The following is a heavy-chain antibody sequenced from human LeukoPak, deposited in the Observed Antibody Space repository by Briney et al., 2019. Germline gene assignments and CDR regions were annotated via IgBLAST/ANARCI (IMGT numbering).Heavy chain of an antibody. V-gene: IGHV1-8*01. D-gene: IGHD6-19*01. J-gene: IGHJ4*02. CDR1: GYTFTSHD. CDR2: TNPNSGNT. CDR3: ARDFRSAVAGLFDY. Sequence: ASVKVSCKASGYTFTSHDYNWVRQVTGQGLEWMGWTNPNSGNTGYAQKFQGRVTMTRDTSISTAYMELISLRSEDTAVYYCARDFRSAVAGLFDYWGQGTLVTVSS.